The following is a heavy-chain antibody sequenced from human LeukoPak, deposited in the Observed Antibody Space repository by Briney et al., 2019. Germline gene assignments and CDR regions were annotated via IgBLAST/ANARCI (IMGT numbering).Heavy chain of an antibody. D-gene: IGHD3-22*01. CDR1: GGSISGYY. CDR2: INYSGST. Sequence: SETLSLTCTVSGGSISGYYWHWIRQPPGMGLERIGYINYSGSTDYKPSLKSRVTISVDTSNNQFSLNLRSVTAADTAVYYCAREYSSFEYWGQGILVTVSS. V-gene: IGHV4-59*01. J-gene: IGHJ4*02. CDR3: AREYSSFEY.